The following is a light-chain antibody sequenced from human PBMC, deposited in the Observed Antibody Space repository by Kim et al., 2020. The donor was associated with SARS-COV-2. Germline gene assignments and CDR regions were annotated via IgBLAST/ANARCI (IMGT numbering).Light chain of an antibody. V-gene: IGLV3-1*01. CDR2: QDT. Sequence: VAPGQTANLPCSGDELVDNYVRWYQQKSGESPVLVIYQDTKRPSGIPERISGSNSGNTATLTISGTQAMDEADYYCQAWDSSTDVVFGGGTQLTVL. CDR1: ELVDNY. CDR3: QAWDSSTDVV. J-gene: IGLJ2*01.